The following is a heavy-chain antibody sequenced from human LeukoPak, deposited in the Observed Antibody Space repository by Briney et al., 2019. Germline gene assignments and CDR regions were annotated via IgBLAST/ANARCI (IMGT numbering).Heavy chain of an antibody. Sequence: GGSLRLSCAASGFTFSSYAMSWGRPAPGKGLGWGSTISSSSSYIYYADSVKGRFTISRDNAKNSLYLQMNSLRAEDTAVYYCARDSPGYCSGGSCYGPFDNWGQGTLVTVSS. D-gene: IGHD2-15*01. CDR2: ISSSSSYI. CDR3: ARDSPGYCSGGSCYGPFDN. J-gene: IGHJ4*02. CDR1: GFTFSSYA. V-gene: IGHV3-21*01.